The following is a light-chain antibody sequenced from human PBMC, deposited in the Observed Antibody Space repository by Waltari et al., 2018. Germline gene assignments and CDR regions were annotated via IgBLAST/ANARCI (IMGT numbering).Light chain of an antibody. Sequence: IVMTQSPATLSASPGERATLSCRASQSVSSNLAWYQQKPGQPPSLLIYGASTRATGIPARFSGSGSGTEFSLTISSLQSEDFAVYYCQQYNNWRALTFGGGTKVEIK. J-gene: IGKJ4*01. CDR1: QSVSSN. CDR3: QQYNNWRALT. V-gene: IGKV3-15*01. CDR2: GAS.